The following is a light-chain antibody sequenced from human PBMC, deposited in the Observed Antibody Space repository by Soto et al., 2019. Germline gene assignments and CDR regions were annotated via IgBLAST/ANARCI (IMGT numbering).Light chain of an antibody. CDR1: PTDIGGYNF. J-gene: IGLJ2*01. V-gene: IGLV2-14*01. CDR3: SSHTSRSNHVI. Sequence: QSVLTQPASVSASPGQSITISCTGAPTDIGGYNFVSWYQQHPGKAPKLLIFEVSNRPPGVSNRFSASKSGNTAALTISGLQAEDEAHYYCSSHTSRSNHVIVGGGTKLTVL. CDR2: EVS.